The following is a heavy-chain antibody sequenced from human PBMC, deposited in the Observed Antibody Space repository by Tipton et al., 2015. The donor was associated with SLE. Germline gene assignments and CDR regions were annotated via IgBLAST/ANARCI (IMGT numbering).Heavy chain of an antibody. Sequence: LRLSCTVSGDSITTNYYWAWIRQPPGKGPEWIGSIYYSGTTYYNPSLKSRVTISVDTSKNQFSLKLSSVTATDTAVYFCARHNRAAAIVDFLYWGQGTLVTVSS. D-gene: IGHD2-15*01. CDR1: GDSITTNYY. V-gene: IGHV4-39*01. CDR3: ARHNRAAAIVDFLY. CDR2: IYYSGTT. J-gene: IGHJ1*01.